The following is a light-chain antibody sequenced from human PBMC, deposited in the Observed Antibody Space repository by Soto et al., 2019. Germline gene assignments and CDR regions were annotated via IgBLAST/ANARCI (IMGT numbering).Light chain of an antibody. CDR1: QSLLHSNGYNY. CDR3: MQALQTPPYT. J-gene: IGKJ2*01. CDR2: LGS. Sequence: DAVMTQSPVSLPVALGQPASISCRSSQSLLHSNGYNYLDWYLQKPGQSPQLLIYLGSNRASGVPDRFSGSGSGTDFTLKISRVEAEDVGVYYCMQALQTPPYTFGQGTK. V-gene: IGKV2-28*01.